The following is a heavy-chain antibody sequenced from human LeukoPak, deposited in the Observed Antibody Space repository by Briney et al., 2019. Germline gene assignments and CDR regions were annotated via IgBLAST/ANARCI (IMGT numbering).Heavy chain of an antibody. CDR1: GYTFTSYY. CDR3: ARDGGYCSSTSCYNYWFDP. Sequence: AASVKVSCKGSGYTFTSYYMHWVRQAPGQGLEWMGIINPSGGSTSYAQKFQGRVTMTRDMSTSTVYMELSSLRSEDTAVYYCARDGGYCSSTSCYNYWFDPWGQGTLVTVSS. V-gene: IGHV1-46*01. CDR2: INPSGGST. D-gene: IGHD2-2*02. J-gene: IGHJ5*02.